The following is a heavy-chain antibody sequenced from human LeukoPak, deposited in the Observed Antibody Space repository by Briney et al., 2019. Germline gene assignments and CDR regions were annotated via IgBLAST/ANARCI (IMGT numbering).Heavy chain of an antibody. CDR1: GGSVSSGSYY. CDR3: ARDRTDGDSDY. D-gene: IGHD4-17*01. V-gene: IGHV4-61*01. Sequence: SETLSLTCTVSGGSVSSGSYYWRWIRQPSGKGLEWIGYIYYSGSTNYNPSLKSRVTISVDTSKNQFSLKLSSVTAADTAVYYCARDRTDGDSDYWGQGTLVTVSS. J-gene: IGHJ4*02. CDR2: IYYSGST.